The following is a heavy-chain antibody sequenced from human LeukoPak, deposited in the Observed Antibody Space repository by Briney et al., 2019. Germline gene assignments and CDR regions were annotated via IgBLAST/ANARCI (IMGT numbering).Heavy chain of an antibody. CDR1: GFTFSNYA. D-gene: IGHD1-26*01. CDR2: ISTGGGST. V-gene: IGHV3-23*01. Sequence: GSLRLSCAASGFTFSNYAMSWVRQAPGKGLEWVSSISTGGGSTNYADSVKGRFTISRDNSKNTLYLQMNSLRAEDTAVYYCAKGHYSGSHYYFDYWGQGILVTVSS. J-gene: IGHJ4*02. CDR3: AKGHYSGSHYYFDY.